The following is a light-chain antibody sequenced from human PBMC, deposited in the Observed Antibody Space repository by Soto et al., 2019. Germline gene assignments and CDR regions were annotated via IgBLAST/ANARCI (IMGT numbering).Light chain of an antibody. CDR1: QSVSSTY. Sequence: IVLTQSPGTLSLSPGERATLSCRASQSVSSTYIAWYQQNPGQAPRLLIYGASSRATGIPGRFSGSGCGTDFTLTIGRLEPEDLAVYFCQQYGRVPPFTFGRGTKVAIK. CDR3: QQYGRVPPFT. V-gene: IGKV3-20*01. CDR2: GAS. J-gene: IGKJ2*01.